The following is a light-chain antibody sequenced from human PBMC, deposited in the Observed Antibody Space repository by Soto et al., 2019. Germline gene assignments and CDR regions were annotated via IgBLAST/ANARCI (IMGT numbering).Light chain of an antibody. Sequence: EFVLTQSPGTLSLSPGERATLSCRASQTVRNNYLAWYQQKPGRAPRLLIYDASSRATGIPDRFSGGGSGTDFTLTISRLEPEDFAVYYCQQFSSYPITFGGGPKVDIK. J-gene: IGKJ4*01. CDR2: DAS. CDR3: QQFSSYPIT. V-gene: IGKV3-20*01. CDR1: QTVRNNY.